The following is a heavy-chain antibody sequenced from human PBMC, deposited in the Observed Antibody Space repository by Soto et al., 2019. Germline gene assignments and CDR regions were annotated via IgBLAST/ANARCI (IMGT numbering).Heavy chain of an antibody. V-gene: IGHV3-74*01. CDR2: IKTDGSST. J-gene: IGHJ4*02. Sequence: EVQLVESGGGLVQPGESLRLSCEASGFTFSNHWMHWVRQAPGKRPVWVARIKTDGSSTNYADCVKGRFTVSRDNAKNTLFLQMNSLRVEDTAVYYCARNWNGVDYWGQGTLVTVSS. CDR1: GFTFSNHW. D-gene: IGHD1-1*01. CDR3: ARNWNGVDY.